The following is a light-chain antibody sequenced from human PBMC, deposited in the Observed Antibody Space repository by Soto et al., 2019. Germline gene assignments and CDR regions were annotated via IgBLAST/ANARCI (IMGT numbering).Light chain of an antibody. CDR2: GAS. CDR3: LQYSNGPRT. CDR1: QSVSGD. Sequence: ETVMTQSPATLSVSPGERATLSCRASQSVSGDLAWYQQKPGQAPRLLIYGASSRATGIPDRFSGSGYGGEFTLTINSLQSEDFALYYCLQYSNGPRTFGQGTKVDIK. V-gene: IGKV3D-15*01. J-gene: IGKJ1*01.